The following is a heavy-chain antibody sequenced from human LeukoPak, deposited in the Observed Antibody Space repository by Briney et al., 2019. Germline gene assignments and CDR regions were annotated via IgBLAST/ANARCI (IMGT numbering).Heavy chain of an antibody. J-gene: IGHJ6*02. Sequence: GGSLRLSCAASGFTVSSNYMSWVRQAPGRGLEGLSDVYRGGSAYYADPVKGRFTISRDNCKNTLYLQMNSQRAAETAVYYCARDWVRNNNNNRNMVRGYYGMDVWGQGTTVTVSS. CDR3: ARDWVRNNNNNRNMVRGYYGMDV. CDR2: VYRGGSA. CDR1: GFTVSSNY. D-gene: IGHD3-10*01. V-gene: IGHV3-53*01.